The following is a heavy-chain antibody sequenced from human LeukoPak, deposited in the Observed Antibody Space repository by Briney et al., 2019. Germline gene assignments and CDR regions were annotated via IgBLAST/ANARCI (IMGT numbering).Heavy chain of an antibody. D-gene: IGHD6-19*01. Sequence: PSETLSLTCAVYGGSFSGYYWSWIRQPPGKGLEWIGEINHSGSTNYNPSLKSRVTISVDTSKNQFSLKLSSVTAADTAVYYCARARFWGRPGIAVAGTKRGNFDYWGQGTLVTVSS. CDR2: INHSGST. CDR3: ARARFWGRPGIAVAGTKRGNFDY. CDR1: GGSFSGYY. V-gene: IGHV4-34*01. J-gene: IGHJ4*02.